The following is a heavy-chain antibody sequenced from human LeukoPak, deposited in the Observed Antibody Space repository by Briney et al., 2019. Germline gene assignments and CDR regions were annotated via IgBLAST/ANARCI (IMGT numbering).Heavy chain of an antibody. CDR1: GFTFTNYA. V-gene: IGHV3-23*01. Sequence: GGSLRLSCAASGFTFTNYAMTWVRQAPGKGLEWVSVISGSGINTYYADSVKGRFTISRDNSKNTLYLQMNSLRAEDTAVYYCAKDMLRGTWISHNDYWGQGTLVTVSS. D-gene: IGHD1-1*01. CDR3: AKDMLRGTWISHNDY. J-gene: IGHJ4*02. CDR2: ISGSGINT.